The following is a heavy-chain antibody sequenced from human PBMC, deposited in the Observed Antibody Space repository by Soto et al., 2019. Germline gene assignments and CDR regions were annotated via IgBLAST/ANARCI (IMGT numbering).Heavy chain of an antibody. J-gene: IGHJ3*02. CDR3: ARDGVEYSSGWYEAFDI. CDR1: GFAFSSYG. D-gene: IGHD6-19*01. V-gene: IGHV3-33*01. Sequence: PGGSLRLSCAASGFAFSSYGMHWVRQAPGKGLEWVAVIWYDGSNKYYADSVKGRFTISRDNSKNTLYLQMNSLRAEDTAVYYCARDGVEYSSGWYEAFDIWGQGTMVTVSS. CDR2: IWYDGSNK.